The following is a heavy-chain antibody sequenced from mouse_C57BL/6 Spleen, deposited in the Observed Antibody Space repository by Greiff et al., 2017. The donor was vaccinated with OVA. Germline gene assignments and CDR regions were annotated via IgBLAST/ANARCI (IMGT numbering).Heavy chain of an antibody. J-gene: IGHJ4*01. Sequence: QVQLKQSGPELVKPGASVKISCKASGYAFSSSWMNWVKQRPGKGLEWIGRIYPGDGDTNYNGKFKGKATLTADKSSSTAYMQLSSLTSEDSAVYFCASPYYSNYVNYAMDYWGQGTSVTVSS. CDR1: GYAFSSSW. CDR3: ASPYYSNYVNYAMDY. D-gene: IGHD2-5*01. CDR2: IYPGDGDT. V-gene: IGHV1-82*01.